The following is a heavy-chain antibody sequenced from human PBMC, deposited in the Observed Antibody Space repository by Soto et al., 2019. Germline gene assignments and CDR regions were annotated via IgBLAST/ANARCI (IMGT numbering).Heavy chain of an antibody. CDR3: AKDLGGGLGELLG. CDR1: GFTLSSYA. CDR2: ISGSGGST. V-gene: IGHV3-23*01. Sequence: EVQLLESGGGLVQPGGSLRLSCAASGFTLSSYAMSWVRQAPGKGLEWVSVISGSGGSTYYADSVKGRFTISRDNSKNTLYLQMNSLRAEDTAVYYCAKDLGGGLGELLGWGQGTLVTVSS. J-gene: IGHJ4*02. D-gene: IGHD3-10*01.